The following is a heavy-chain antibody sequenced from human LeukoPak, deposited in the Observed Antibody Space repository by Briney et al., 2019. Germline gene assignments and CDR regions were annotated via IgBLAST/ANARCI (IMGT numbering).Heavy chain of an antibody. V-gene: IGHV3-23*01. CDR3: ARVELSGYPFDY. D-gene: IGHD6-25*01. CDR2: ISASGRST. J-gene: IGHJ4*02. Sequence: GGSLRLSCAASGFTVSSNYMSWVRQAPGKGLEWVSGISASGRSTYYADSVKGRFTISRDNSKNTLYLQMNSLRAEDTAVYYCARVELSGYPFDYWGQGTLVTVSS. CDR1: GFTVSSNY.